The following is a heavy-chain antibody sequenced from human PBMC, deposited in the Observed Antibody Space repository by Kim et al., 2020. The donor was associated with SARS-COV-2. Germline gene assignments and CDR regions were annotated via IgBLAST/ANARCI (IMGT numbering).Heavy chain of an antibody. D-gene: IGHD5-18*01. CDR1: GGSISSGGYY. V-gene: IGHV4-31*03. CDR3: ARVETAIGYYYGMDV. CDR2: IYYSGST. J-gene: IGHJ6*02. Sequence: SETLSLTCTVSGGSISSGGYYWSWIRQHPGKGLEWIGYIYYSGSTYYNPSLKSRVTISVDTSKNQFSLKLSSVTSADTAVYYCARVETAIGYYYGMDVWGQGTTVTVSS.